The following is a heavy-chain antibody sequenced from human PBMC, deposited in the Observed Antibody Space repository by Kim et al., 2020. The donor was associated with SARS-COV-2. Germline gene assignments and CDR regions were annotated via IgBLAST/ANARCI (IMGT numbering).Heavy chain of an antibody. CDR1: GGSISSSSYY. V-gene: IGHV4-39*01. D-gene: IGHD3-22*01. CDR3: ARIPFDSSGYYPPERFDP. CDR2: IYYSGST. Sequence: SETLSLTCTVSGGSISSSSYYWGWIRQPPGKGLEWIGSIYYSGSTYYNPPLKSRVTISVDTSKNQFSLKLSSVTAADTAVYYCARIPFDSSGYYPPERFDPWGQGTLVTVSS. J-gene: IGHJ5*02.